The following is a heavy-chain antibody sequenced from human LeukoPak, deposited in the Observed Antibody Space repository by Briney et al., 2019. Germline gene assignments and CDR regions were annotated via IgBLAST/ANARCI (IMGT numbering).Heavy chain of an antibody. V-gene: IGHV4-39*07. CDR1: GGSISSSSYY. CDR2: IYYSGST. D-gene: IGHD5-18*01. Sequence: SETLSLTCTVSGGSISSSSYYWGRIRQPPGKGLEWIGSIYYSGSTYYNPSLKSRVTISVDTSKNQFSLKLSSVTAADTAVYYCARDPLRYSYGLYYYYYGMDVWGQGTTVTVSS. CDR3: ARDPLRYSYGLYYYYYGMDV. J-gene: IGHJ6*02.